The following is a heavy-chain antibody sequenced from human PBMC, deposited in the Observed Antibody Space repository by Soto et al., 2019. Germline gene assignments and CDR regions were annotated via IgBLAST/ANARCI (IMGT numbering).Heavy chain of an antibody. CDR1: GGSISSSSYY. D-gene: IGHD6-13*01. Sequence: SETLSLTCTVSGGSISSSSYYWGWIRQPPGKGLEWIGSIYYSGSTYYNPSLKSRVTISVDTSKNRFSLKLSSVTAADTAVYYCARRVAGAAGLDYWGQGTLVTVSS. CDR3: ARRVAGAAGLDY. CDR2: IYYSGST. J-gene: IGHJ4*02. V-gene: IGHV4-39*01.